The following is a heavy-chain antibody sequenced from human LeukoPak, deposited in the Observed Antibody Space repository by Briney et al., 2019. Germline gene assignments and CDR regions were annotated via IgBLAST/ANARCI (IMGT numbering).Heavy chain of an antibody. CDR3: ARHDSSGYDYRPFDY. Sequence: PSETLSLTCTVSGGSISSYYWSWIRQLPGKGLEWIGYIYYSGSTNYNPSLKSRVTISVDTSKNQFSLKLSSVTAADTAVYYCARHDSSGYDYRPFDYWGQGTLVTVSS. J-gene: IGHJ4*02. CDR1: GGSISSYY. V-gene: IGHV4-59*08. CDR2: IYYSGST. D-gene: IGHD3-22*01.